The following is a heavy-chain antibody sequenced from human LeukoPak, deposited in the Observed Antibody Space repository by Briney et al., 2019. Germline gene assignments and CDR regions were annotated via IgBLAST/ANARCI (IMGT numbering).Heavy chain of an antibody. D-gene: IGHD3-22*01. CDR2: ISSSSSYI. J-gene: IGHJ4*02. Sequence: GSLRLSCAASGFTFSSYSMNWVRQAPGKGLEWVSSISSSSSYIYYADSVKGRFTISRDNAKNSLYLQMNSLRAEDTALYYCAKDIVEVWASSLGLAFDYWGQGTLVTVSS. CDR3: AKDIVEVWASSLGLAFDY. V-gene: IGHV3-21*04. CDR1: GFTFSSYS.